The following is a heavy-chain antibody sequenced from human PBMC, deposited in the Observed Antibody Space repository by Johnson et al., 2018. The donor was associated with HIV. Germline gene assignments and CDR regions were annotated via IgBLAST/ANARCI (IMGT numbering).Heavy chain of an antibody. CDR2: ISYDGSNE. J-gene: IGHJ3*02. V-gene: IGHV3-33*05. CDR1: GFTFSTYG. Sequence: QVQLVESGGGVVQPGGSLRLSCAASGFTFSTYGMHWVRQAPGKGLEWVAVISYDGSNEYYVESVKGRFTISRDNAKNTLYLQINSLRAEDTAVYYCARDSYYDSSGSLAFDIWGQGTMVAVSS. D-gene: IGHD3-22*01. CDR3: ARDSYYDSSGSLAFDI.